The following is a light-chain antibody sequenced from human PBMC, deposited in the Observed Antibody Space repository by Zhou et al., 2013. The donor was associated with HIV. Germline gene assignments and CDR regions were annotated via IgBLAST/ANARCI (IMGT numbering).Light chain of an antibody. V-gene: IGKV3-20*01. CDR2: DAS. CDR3: QQYGNSPWT. Sequence: EIVLTQSPGTLSLSPGERATLSCRASQSFSSIHLAWYRQKPGQAPRLLIYDASSRATGIPDRLSGSGSGTDFTLTISRLEPEDFAVYYCQQYGNSPWTFGQGTKVKSN. J-gene: IGKJ1*01. CDR1: QSFSSIH.